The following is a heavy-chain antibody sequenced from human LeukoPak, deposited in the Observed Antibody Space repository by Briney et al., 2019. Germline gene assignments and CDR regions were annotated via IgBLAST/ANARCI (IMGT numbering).Heavy chain of an antibody. Sequence: ASVKVSCKASGYTFTSYDINWERQATGQGLEWMGWMNPNSGNTGYAQKFQGRVNITRNTSISTAYMEMSSLRSADTAVYYCARVVMTGYSSGWPRLAFDYWGQGTLVTVSS. CDR2: MNPNSGNT. CDR1: GYTFTSYD. J-gene: IGHJ4*02. V-gene: IGHV1-8*03. D-gene: IGHD6-19*01. CDR3: ARVVMTGYSSGWPRLAFDY.